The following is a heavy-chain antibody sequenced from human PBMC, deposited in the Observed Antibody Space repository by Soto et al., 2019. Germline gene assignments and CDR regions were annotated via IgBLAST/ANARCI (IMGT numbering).Heavy chain of an antibody. CDR2: ISSSSSTI. D-gene: IGHD3-3*01. Sequence: EVQLVESGGGLVQPGGSLRLSCAASGFTFSSYSMNWVRQAPGKGLEWVSYISSSSSTIYYADSVKGRFTISRDNAKNSLYLQMNSLRAEDTAVYYCARVGYDFWSGWHYMDVWGKGTTVTVSS. J-gene: IGHJ6*03. CDR3: ARVGYDFWSGWHYMDV. V-gene: IGHV3-48*01. CDR1: GFTFSSYS.